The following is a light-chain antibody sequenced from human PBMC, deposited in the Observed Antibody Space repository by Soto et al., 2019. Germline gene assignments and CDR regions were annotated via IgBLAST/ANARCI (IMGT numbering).Light chain of an antibody. CDR3: SSYTSSSYVV. CDR2: EVS. J-gene: IGLJ2*01. V-gene: IGLV2-14*01. Sequence: QSALTQPAPVSGSPGQSITISCTGTSSDVGGYNYVSWYQQHPGKAPKLMIYEVSNRPSGVSNRFSGSKSGNTASLTISGLQAEDEADYYCSSYTSSSYVVFGGGTKVTVL. CDR1: SSDVGGYNY.